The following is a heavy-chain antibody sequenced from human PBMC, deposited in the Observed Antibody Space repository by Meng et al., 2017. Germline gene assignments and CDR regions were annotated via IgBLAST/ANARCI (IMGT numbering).Heavy chain of an antibody. CDR2: ISGSGVIT. CDR3: VKIEYYYDSSGHPLY. D-gene: IGHD3-22*01. J-gene: IGHJ4*02. Sequence: EVQRLEAGVGLVKPGGSLRLFGPASGFSFTTYAMSWVRQAPGKGLEWVSAISGSGVITYYADSVMGRFTISRDDSKNTLYLQMSSLRAEDTAVYYCVKIEYYYDSSGHPLYWGQGTLVTVSS. CDR1: GFSFTTYA. V-gene: IGHV3-23*01.